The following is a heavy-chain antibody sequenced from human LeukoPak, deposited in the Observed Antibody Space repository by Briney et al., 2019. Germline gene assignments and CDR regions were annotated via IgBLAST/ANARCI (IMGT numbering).Heavy chain of an antibody. V-gene: IGHV3-21*01. D-gene: IGHD2-8*01. CDR1: GFTFSSYS. J-gene: IGHJ3*02. Sequence: PGGSLRLSCAASGFTFSSYSMNWIRQAPGKGLEWVSSISSSSSYIYYAHSVKGRFTIYRDNAKNSLYLQMDSLRAEDTAVYYCAIGMEGYCTNGVCPSAFDIWGQGTMVTVPS. CDR3: AIGMEGYCTNGVCPSAFDI. CDR2: ISSSSSYI.